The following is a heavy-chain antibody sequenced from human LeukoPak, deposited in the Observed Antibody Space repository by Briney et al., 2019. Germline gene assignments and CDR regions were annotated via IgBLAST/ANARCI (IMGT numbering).Heavy chain of an antibody. CDR1: GVSISSYY. D-gene: IGHD3-10*01. CDR3: ARVPNALGSYYPDY. CDR2: MYYSGNS. Sequence: PSETLSLTCTVSGVSISSYYWSWIRRPPGKGLEWIGYMYYSGNSKYNPSLKSRVTISADTSKNEFSLKLSSVTAADTAVYYCARVPNALGSYYPDYWGQGTLVTVSS. V-gene: IGHV4-59*01. J-gene: IGHJ4*02.